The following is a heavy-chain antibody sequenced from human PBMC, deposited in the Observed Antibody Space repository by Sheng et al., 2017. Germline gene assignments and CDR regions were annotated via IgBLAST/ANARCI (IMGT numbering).Heavy chain of an antibody. Sequence: QVQLEQPGAEVRKPESSVNVSCKTSGGTFSAYAISWVRQAPGQGLEWLGGITPVALMYQSTHRTSEGRVTITVDTSTSTTYMELNSLRTEDTAVYFCAREWGNSRWYFDLGPWHLVTVSS. D-gene: IGHD1-26*01. CDR2: ITPVALMY. V-gene: IGHV1-69*10. CDR3: AREWGNSRWYFDL. CDR1: GGTFSAYA. J-gene: IGHJ2*01.